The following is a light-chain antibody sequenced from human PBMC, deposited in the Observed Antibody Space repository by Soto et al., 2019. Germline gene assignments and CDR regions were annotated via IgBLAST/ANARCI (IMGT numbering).Light chain of an antibody. J-gene: IGKJ1*01. CDR1: ESINSW. V-gene: IGKV1-5*03. CDR3: QHYKTYPWT. CDR2: KAS. Sequence: DIQITQSPSTLSASVGDRVTITCRASESINSWLAWYQQRPGKAPKLLIYKASTLQSGVPSRFSGSGSGTEFTLTISSLQPEDLESYYCQHYKTYPWTFGQGTKVDIK.